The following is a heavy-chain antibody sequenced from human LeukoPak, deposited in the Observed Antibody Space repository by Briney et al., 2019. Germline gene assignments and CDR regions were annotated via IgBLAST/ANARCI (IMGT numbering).Heavy chain of an antibody. D-gene: IGHD6-13*01. Sequence: PGGSLRLSCAASGFTFDDYAMHWVRQAPGKGLEWVSGISWNSGSIGYADSVKGRFTISRDNAKNSLYLQMNSLRAEDTAVYYCARIAAAGNWAFDIWGQGTMVTVSS. CDR1: GFTFDDYA. CDR3: ARIAAAGNWAFDI. J-gene: IGHJ3*02. CDR2: ISWNSGSI. V-gene: IGHV3-9*01.